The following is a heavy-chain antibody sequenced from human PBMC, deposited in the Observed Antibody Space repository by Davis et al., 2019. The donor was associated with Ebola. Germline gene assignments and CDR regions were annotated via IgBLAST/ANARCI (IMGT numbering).Heavy chain of an antibody. CDR1: GFTFSNAW. CDR2: IKSKSDGGTA. Sequence: GESLKISCAASGFTFSNAWMTWVCQAPGKGLEWVGRIKSKSDGGTADYAAPVKGRFTISRDDSKNTLYLQMNSLKSEDTAVYYCTRTPAAGLWGQGTLVTVSS. D-gene: IGHD6-13*01. J-gene: IGHJ4*02. V-gene: IGHV3-15*01. CDR3: TRTPAAGL.